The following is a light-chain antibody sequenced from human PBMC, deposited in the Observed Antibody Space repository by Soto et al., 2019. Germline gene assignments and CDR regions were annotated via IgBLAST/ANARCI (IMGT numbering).Light chain of an antibody. CDR2: SNN. V-gene: IGLV1-44*01. J-gene: IGLJ1*01. CDR1: SSNIGSNT. CDR3: AAWDDSLNGFLYV. Sequence: QPVLTQPPSASGTPGQRVTISCSGSSSNIGSNTVNWYQQLPGTAPKLLIYSNNQRPSGVPDRFSGSKSGTSASLAISGLQSEDEADYYGAAWDDSLNGFLYVFGTGTKLTVL.